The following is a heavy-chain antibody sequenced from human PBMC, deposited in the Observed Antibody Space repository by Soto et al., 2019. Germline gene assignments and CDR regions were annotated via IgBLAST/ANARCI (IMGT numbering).Heavy chain of an antibody. CDR3: TTVRWIELRRLDY. CDR2: ISSSSSYI. V-gene: IGHV3-21*03. Sequence: PGGSLRLSCAASGFTFSSYSMNWVRQAPGKGLEWVSSISSSSSYIYYADSVKGRFTISRDNAKNSLYLQMNSLETEDTAVYYCTTVRWIELRRLDYWGRGTLVTVSS. J-gene: IGHJ4*02. D-gene: IGHD1-7*01. CDR1: GFTFSSYS.